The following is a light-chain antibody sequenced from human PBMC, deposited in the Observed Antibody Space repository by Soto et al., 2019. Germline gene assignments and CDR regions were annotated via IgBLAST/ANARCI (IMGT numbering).Light chain of an antibody. Sequence: QSALTQPASVSGSPGQSIAISCTGTSSNVGGYNFVSWYQQHPGKAPKLLIYEVNKRPSGVSNRFSGSKSDNTASLTISGLQAEDEADYYCCSYGGDRIFGGGIKLTVL. J-gene: IGLJ2*01. CDR2: EVN. V-gene: IGLV2-23*02. CDR1: SSNVGGYNF. CDR3: CSYGGDRI.